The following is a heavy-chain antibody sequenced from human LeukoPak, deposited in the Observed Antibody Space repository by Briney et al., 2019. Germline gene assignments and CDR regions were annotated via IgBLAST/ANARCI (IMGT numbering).Heavy chain of an antibody. CDR3: ARLSVIVGAALEYYYYYMDV. Sequence: PSETLSLTCAVYGGSFSGYYWSWIRQPPGKRLEWVGESNDSGGTNYNPSLRSRVTISADKSKNQVSLKLTSVTAADTAVYYCARLSVIVGAALEYYYYYMDVWGQGTTVTVSS. D-gene: IGHD1-26*01. V-gene: IGHV4-34*01. J-gene: IGHJ6*03. CDR1: GGSFSGYY. CDR2: SNDSGGT.